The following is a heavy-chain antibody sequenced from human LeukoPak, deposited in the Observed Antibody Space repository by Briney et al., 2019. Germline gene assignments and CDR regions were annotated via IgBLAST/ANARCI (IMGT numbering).Heavy chain of an antibody. V-gene: IGHV1-2*02. CDR1: GYTFTGYY. Sequence: ASVKVSCKASGYTFTGYYMHWVRQAPGQGLEWMGWINPNSGGTNYAQKFQGRVTMTRDTSISTAYMELSRLRSDDTAVYYCAREWNYYDSRAFDYWGQGTLVTVSS. D-gene: IGHD3-22*01. J-gene: IGHJ4*02. CDR2: INPNSGGT. CDR3: AREWNYYDSRAFDY.